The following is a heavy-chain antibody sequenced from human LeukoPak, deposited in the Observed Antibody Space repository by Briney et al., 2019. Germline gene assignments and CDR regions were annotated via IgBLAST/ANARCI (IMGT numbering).Heavy chain of an antibody. Sequence: LAGGSLRLSCAASGFTVSSNYMTWVRQAPGKGLEWVSIIHPGETTHYAESVKGRFTVSRDNSKNTLSLQMDSLRAEDTAVYFCATYSATYYCLEDWGQGTLVAVSS. V-gene: IGHV3-53*01. CDR1: GFTVSSNY. CDR3: ATYSATYYCLED. CDR2: IHPGETT. J-gene: IGHJ4*02. D-gene: IGHD1-26*01.